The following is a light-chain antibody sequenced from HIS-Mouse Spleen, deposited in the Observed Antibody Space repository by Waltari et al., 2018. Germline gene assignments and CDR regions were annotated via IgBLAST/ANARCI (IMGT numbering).Light chain of an antibody. CDR3: QQSYSTPLT. CDR2: AAS. CDR1: QSISSY. Sequence: DIQMTQSPSSLSASVADRVTITCRARQSISSYLNWYQQKPGKAPKLLIYAASSLQRGVPSRFSGSGSGTDFTLTISSLQPEDFATYYCQQSYSTPLTFGGGTKVEIK. V-gene: IGKV1-39*01. J-gene: IGKJ4*01.